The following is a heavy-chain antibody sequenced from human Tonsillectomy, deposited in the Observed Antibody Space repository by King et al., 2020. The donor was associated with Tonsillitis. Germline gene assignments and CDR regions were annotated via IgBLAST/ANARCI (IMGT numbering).Heavy chain of an antibody. D-gene: IGHD3-10*01. CDR3: AKDSSGYYGSGSYYQT. CDR1: GFTFVDYA. Sequence: VQLVESGGGLVQPGRSLRLSCAASGFTFVDYAMHWVRQVPGKGLEWVSDISWNIDNLDYADSVKGRFTISRENAKNYLYLQMNSLRAEDTALYYCAKDSSGYYGSGSYYQTWGQGTLVTVSS. J-gene: IGHJ5*02. V-gene: IGHV3-9*01. CDR2: ISWNIDNL.